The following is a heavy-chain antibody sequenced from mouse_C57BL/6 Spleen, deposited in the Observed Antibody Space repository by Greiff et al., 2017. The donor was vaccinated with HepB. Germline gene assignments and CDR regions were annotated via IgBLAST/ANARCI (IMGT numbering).Heavy chain of an antibody. D-gene: IGHD4-1*01. CDR2: IDPETGGT. V-gene: IGHV1-15*01. J-gene: IGHJ2*01. CDR3: TRIDGTDFDY. Sequence: QVQLQQSGAELVRPGASVTLSCKASGYTFTDYEMHWVKQTPVHGLEWIGAIDPETGGTAYNQKFKGKAILTADKSSSTAYMELRSLTSEDSAVYYCTRIDGTDFDYWGQGTTLTVSS. CDR1: GYTFTDYE.